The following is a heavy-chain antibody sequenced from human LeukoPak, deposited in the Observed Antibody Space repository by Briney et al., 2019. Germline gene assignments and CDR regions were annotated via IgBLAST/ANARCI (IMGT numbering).Heavy chain of an antibody. CDR3: AADYGDYAFDY. D-gene: IGHD4-17*01. CDR2: IYYSGST. V-gene: IGHV4-59*08. Sequence: SETLSLACTVSGGSISSYYWSWIRQPPGEGRGWGGYIYYSGSTNYSPSLKRRVTISVDPPKNQSSRKLSSVPAADTAVYYCAADYGDYAFDYWGQGTLVTVSS. CDR1: GGSISSYY. J-gene: IGHJ4*02.